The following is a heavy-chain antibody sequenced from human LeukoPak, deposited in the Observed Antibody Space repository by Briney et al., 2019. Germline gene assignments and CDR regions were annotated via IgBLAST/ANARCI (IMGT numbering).Heavy chain of an antibody. D-gene: IGHD6-6*01. Sequence: ETLSLTCAVYGGSFSGYYWSWVRQAPGKGLEWVSAISGSGGSTYYADSVKGRFTISRDNGKNSLYLQMNSLRADDTAVYYCARGVYAFDVWGQGTMVTVSS. CDR3: ARGVYAFDV. CDR2: ISGSGGST. V-gene: IGHV3-23*01. J-gene: IGHJ3*01. CDR1: GGSFSGYY.